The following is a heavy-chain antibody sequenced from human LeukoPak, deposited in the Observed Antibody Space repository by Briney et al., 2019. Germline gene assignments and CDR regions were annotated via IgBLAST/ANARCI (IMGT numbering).Heavy chain of an antibody. Sequence: GGSLRLSCAASGFTFSSYSMNWVRQAPGKGLEWVSVFYSGGSTYYPDSVKGRFTIPRDQSKKTLYLQMNSLRAEDTAVYYCATESGYRNYVGAFDIWGQGTTVTVSS. V-gene: IGHV3-66*01. CDR1: GFTFSSYS. CDR2: FYSGGST. J-gene: IGHJ3*02. CDR3: ATESGYRNYVGAFDI. D-gene: IGHD4-11*01.